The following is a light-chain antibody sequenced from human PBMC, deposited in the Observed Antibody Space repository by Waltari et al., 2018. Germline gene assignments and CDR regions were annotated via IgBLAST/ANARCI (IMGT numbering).Light chain of an antibody. CDR2: EVS. J-gene: IGLJ2*01. CDR1: SSDVGGYNY. V-gene: IGLV2-8*01. Sequence: QSALTQPPSASGSPGQSVTISCTGTSSDVGGYNYVSWYQQHPGKAPKLMIYEVSKRPSWVPDRFSGSKSGNTASLPVSVLQAEDEADYYCSSYAGSNNLVFGGGTKLTVL. CDR3: SSYAGSNNLV.